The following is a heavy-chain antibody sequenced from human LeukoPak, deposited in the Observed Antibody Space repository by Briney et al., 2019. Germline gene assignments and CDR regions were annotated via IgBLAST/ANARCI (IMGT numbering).Heavy chain of an antibody. Sequence: GGSLRLSCAASGFTFSTYAMNWVRQAPGKGLEWVSAISGSGGSTYYADSVKGRFTISRDNSKNTLYLQMNSLRAEDTAVYYCAKELAVTTSLSYYGMDVWGQGTTVTVS. V-gene: IGHV3-23*01. CDR1: GFTFSTYA. J-gene: IGHJ6*02. CDR2: ISGSGGST. D-gene: IGHD4-17*01. CDR3: AKELAVTTSLSYYGMDV.